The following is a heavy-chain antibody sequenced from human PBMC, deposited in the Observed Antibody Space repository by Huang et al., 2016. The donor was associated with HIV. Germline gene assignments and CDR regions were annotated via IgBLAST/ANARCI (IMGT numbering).Heavy chain of an antibody. J-gene: IGHJ4*02. CDR2: INPLSGVT. CDR3: ARTPYSGSHPDY. CDR1: GYTFTDFF. V-gene: IGHV1-2*07. D-gene: IGHD2-15*01. Sequence: LQLVQSGAEVKKSGTSVKVSCRTSGYTFTDFFVHWVRQAPGQGIQWMGSINPLSGVTNSAHKFQGRVTMNRDTSIRTVYMELNRLRSDNAALYYGARTPYSGSHPDYWGQGTLVTVSS.